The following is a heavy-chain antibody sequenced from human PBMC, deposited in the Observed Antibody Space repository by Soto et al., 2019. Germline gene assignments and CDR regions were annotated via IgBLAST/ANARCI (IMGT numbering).Heavy chain of an antibody. Sequence: EVQLLESGGGLVQPGGSLRLSCAASGLTFSNYAMTWVRQAPGKGLEWVSGITGSGGNTYYADSVKGRFTISRDNXKXTXXMQMNSLRAEDTAVYYCAKDQIPYGSGSQDNWFDPWGQGTLVTVSS. V-gene: IGHV3-23*01. CDR3: AKDQIPYGSGSQDNWFDP. D-gene: IGHD3-10*01. J-gene: IGHJ5*02. CDR2: ITGSGGNT. CDR1: GLTFSNYA.